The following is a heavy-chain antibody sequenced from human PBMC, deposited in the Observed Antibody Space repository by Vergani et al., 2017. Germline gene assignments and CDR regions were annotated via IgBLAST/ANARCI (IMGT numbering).Heavy chain of an antibody. V-gene: IGHV1-46*03. Sequence: QVQLVQSGAELGKPGASVKISCQSSGYTFTAYSIHWVRQAPEQGLEWVGVISPDGFSTFYAQKFQGRVTITRDTSTSTVYVEVTRLRSDDTAVYYCAREPHPTVFCDGWGQGTLVTVSS. CDR2: ISPDGFST. D-gene: IGHD3-10*02. CDR3: AREPHPTVFCDG. CDR1: GYTFTAYS. J-gene: IGHJ4*02.